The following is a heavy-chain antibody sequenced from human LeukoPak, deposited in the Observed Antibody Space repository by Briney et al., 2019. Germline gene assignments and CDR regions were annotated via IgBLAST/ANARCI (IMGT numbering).Heavy chain of an antibody. Sequence: ASVKVSCKASGYTFTGYYMHWVRQAPGQGLEWMGWINPNSGGTNYAQKFQGRVTMTRDTSISTAYMELSRLRSDDTAVYYCARDAFQYYYGSGSDYWGQGTLVTVSS. CDR2: INPNSGGT. CDR3: ARDAFQYYYGSGSDY. J-gene: IGHJ4*02. CDR1: GYTFTGYY. V-gene: IGHV1-2*02. D-gene: IGHD3-10*01.